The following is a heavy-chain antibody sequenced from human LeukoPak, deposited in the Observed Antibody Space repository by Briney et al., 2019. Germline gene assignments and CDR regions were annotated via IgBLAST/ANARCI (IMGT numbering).Heavy chain of an antibody. V-gene: IGHV3-7*03. D-gene: IGHD3-9*01. J-gene: IGHJ4*02. Sequence: GGSLRLSCAASGFTFSSYWMSWVRQAPGKGLEWVANIKQDGSEKYYVDSVKGRFTISRDNAKNSLYLQMNSLRAEDTAVYYCAKGGDYDILTGPRRWGQGTLVTVSS. CDR3: AKGGDYDILTGPRR. CDR2: IKQDGSEK. CDR1: GFTFSSYW.